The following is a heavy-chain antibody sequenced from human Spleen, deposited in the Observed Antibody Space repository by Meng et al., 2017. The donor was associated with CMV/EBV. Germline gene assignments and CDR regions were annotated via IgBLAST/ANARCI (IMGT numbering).Heavy chain of an antibody. CDR2: NIPKFGIL. V-gene: IGHV1-69*10. Sequence: SVKVSCKASGGAFSSYALSWVRQAPGEGLEWMGGNIPKFGILKYAQKFQGRVTMTRNTSISTAYMELSSLRSEDTAVYYCARYCSSTSCYTGANYYYYGMDVWGQGTTVTVSS. CDR1: GGAFSSYA. J-gene: IGHJ6*02. CDR3: ARYCSSTSCYTGANYYYYGMDV. D-gene: IGHD2-2*02.